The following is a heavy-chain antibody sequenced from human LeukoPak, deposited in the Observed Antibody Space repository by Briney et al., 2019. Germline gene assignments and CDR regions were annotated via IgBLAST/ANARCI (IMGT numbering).Heavy chain of an antibody. Sequence: ASVKVSCKASGYTFTSYYMHWARQAPGQGLEWMGIMNPTGGSTNYAQKLQGRVTMTRDTSTRRVYMELSSLRSEDTAVYYCARDRISGLRLIGSFFPLDYWGQGTLVTVSS. CDR2: MNPTGGST. CDR3: ARDRISGLRLIGSFFPLDY. J-gene: IGHJ4*02. D-gene: IGHD5-12*01. V-gene: IGHV1-46*01. CDR1: GYTFTSYY.